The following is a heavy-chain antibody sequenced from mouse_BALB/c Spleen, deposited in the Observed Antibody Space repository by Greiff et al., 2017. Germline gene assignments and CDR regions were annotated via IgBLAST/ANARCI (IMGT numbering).Heavy chain of an antibody. J-gene: IGHJ1*01. Sequence: VKVVESGAELAKPGASVKMSCKASGYTFTSYWMHWVKQRPGQGLEWIGYINPSTGYTEYNQKFKDKATLTADKSSSTAYMQLSSLTSEDSAVYYCARDGSSYWYFDVWGAGTTVTVSS. CDR2: INPSTGYT. CDR3: ARDGSSYWYFDV. CDR1: GYTFTSYW. D-gene: IGHD1-1*01. V-gene: IGHV1-7*01.